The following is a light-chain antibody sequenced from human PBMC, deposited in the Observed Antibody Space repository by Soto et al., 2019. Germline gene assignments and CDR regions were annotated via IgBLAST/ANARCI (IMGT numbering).Light chain of an antibody. CDR3: QQSYSTPIT. V-gene: IGKV1-39*01. J-gene: IGKJ5*01. CDR1: QSIASY. CDR2: AAS. Sequence: DIQMTQSPYSLSAFVGDRVTITCRASQSIASYLNWYQQKPGKAPKFLIYAASSLQSGVPSRFSGSGSGTDFTLTISSLQPEDVATYFCQQSYSTPITFGQGTRLEIK.